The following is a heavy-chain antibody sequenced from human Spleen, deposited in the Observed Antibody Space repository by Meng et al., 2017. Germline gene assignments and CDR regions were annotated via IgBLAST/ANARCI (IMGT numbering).Heavy chain of an antibody. V-gene: IGHV3-11*01. CDR3: ARGFNGGNSGAFGY. Sequence: QVQLVESGGGLVKPGGSLRLSCAASGFTFSDYYIIWIRQAPGKGLEWISYISTSGNTIYYTDSVKGRFAISRDNAKNSLYLQMSSLRAEDTAVYYCARGFNGGNSGAFGYWGQGTLVTVSS. J-gene: IGHJ4*02. D-gene: IGHD4-23*01. CDR1: GFTFSDYY. CDR2: ISTSGNTI.